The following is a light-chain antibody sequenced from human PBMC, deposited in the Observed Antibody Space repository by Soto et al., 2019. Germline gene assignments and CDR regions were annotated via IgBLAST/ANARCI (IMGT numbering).Light chain of an antibody. CDR2: EVT. CDR3: RSYAGSNNGV. J-gene: IGLJ3*02. Sequence: QSALTQPPSASGSPGQSVTISCTGTSSDVGGYKYVSWYQQHPGKAPKLMIYEVTKRPSGVPDRFSGSKSGNTASLTVSGIQAEDEADYYCRSYAGSNNGVFGGGTKLTVL. CDR1: SSDVGGYKY. V-gene: IGLV2-8*01.